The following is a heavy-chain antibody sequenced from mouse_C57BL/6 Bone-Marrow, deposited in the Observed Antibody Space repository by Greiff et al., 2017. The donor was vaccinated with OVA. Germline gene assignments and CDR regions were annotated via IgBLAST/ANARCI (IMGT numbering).Heavy chain of an antibody. CDR2: IVPSDSYT. J-gene: IGHJ2*01. V-gene: IGHV1-69*01. CDR1: GYTFTSYW. D-gene: IGHD1-1*01. Sequence: QVHVKQPGAELVMPGASVKLSCKASGYTFTSYWMHWVKQRPGQGLEWIGEIVPSDSYTNYNQKFKGKSTLTVDKSSSTAYMQLSSLTSEDSAVYYCAREYYGSSYGYWGQGTTLTVSS. CDR3: AREYYGSSYGY.